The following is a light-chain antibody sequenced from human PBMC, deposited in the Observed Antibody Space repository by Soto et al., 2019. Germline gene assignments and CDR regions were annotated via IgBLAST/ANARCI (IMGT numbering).Light chain of an antibody. CDR3: QQRSDWPST. Sequence: EIVLTQSPATLSLSPGDRATLSCRASQSVGSYLGWYQQRPGQAPRLLIYDASNRATGIPARFSGSWSGTDFTLTISSLEPEDFAVYYCQQRSDWPSTFGGGTKVEIK. CDR1: QSVGSY. J-gene: IGKJ4*01. V-gene: IGKV3-11*01. CDR2: DAS.